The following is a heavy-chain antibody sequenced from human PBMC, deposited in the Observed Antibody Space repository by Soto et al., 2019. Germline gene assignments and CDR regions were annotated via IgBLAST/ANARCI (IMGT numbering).Heavy chain of an antibody. Sequence: LRLSCATSGFSFSNYGMHWVRQAPGKGLEWVAVISYDGSNKFYADSVKGRFTISRDNSKNTLYLQMNSLRSEDTAVYYCAKDFYSLDYWGQGTLVTVSS. CDR3: AKDFYSLDY. V-gene: IGHV3-30*18. CDR1: GFSFSNYG. J-gene: IGHJ4*02. CDR2: ISYDGSNK. D-gene: IGHD6-13*01.